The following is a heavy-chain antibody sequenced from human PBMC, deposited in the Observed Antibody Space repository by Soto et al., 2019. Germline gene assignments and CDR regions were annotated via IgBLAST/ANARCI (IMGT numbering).Heavy chain of an antibody. CDR1: GFTFSDYY. J-gene: IGHJ4*02. CDR3: ARDRYYDLTFDY. Sequence: GGSLRLSCAASGFTFSDYYMSWIRQAPGKGLEWVSNISSSGSTKYYADSVKGRFTISRDNAKNSLYLQMNSLRAEDTAVYYCARDRYYDLTFDYWGQGTLVTVSS. V-gene: IGHV3-11*04. CDR2: ISSSGSTK. D-gene: IGHD3-3*01.